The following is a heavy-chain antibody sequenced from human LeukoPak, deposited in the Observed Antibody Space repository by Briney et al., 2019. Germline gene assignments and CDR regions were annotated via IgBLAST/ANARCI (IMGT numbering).Heavy chain of an antibody. Sequence: PGGSLRLSCAASEFIVSSDYMSWVRQAPGEGLEWVSYMSSSSSTIYYADSVKGRFTISRDNAKNSLYLQMNSLRAEDTAVYYCARHRLGGYYYGLDVWGQGTTVTVSS. J-gene: IGHJ6*02. CDR3: ARHRLGGYYYGLDV. D-gene: IGHD3-16*01. CDR2: MSSSSSTI. V-gene: IGHV3-48*01. CDR1: EFIVSSDY.